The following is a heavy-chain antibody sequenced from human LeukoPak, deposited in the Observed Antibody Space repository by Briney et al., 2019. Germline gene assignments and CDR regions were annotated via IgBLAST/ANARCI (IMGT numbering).Heavy chain of an antibody. J-gene: IGHJ6*03. V-gene: IGHV3-23*01. CDR3: ARAGPYLVTTFGLFYYYMDV. Sequence: GGTLRLSCAASGFTFSSYGMSWVRQAPGKGLEWVSAISGSGGSTYYADSVKGRFTISRDDAKKSVHLQMNSLRVEDTAVYHCARAGPYLVTTFGLFYYYMDVWGKGTTVTVSS. CDR2: ISGSGGST. CDR1: GFTFSSYG. D-gene: IGHD4-17*01.